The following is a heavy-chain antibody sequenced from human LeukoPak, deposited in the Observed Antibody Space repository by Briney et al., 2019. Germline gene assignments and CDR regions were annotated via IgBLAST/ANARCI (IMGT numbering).Heavy chain of an antibody. CDR1: GFTFSSYA. CDR2: ISGSGGST. J-gene: IGHJ4*02. Sequence: PGGSLRLSCAASGFTFSSYAMSWVRQAPGKGLEWVSAISGSGGSTYYAESVKGRFTISRDNSKNTLYLQMNSLRAEDTAVYYCAKEPHAIVATASEGDCWGQGTLVTVSS. V-gene: IGHV3-23*01. D-gene: IGHD5-12*01. CDR3: AKEPHAIVATASEGDC.